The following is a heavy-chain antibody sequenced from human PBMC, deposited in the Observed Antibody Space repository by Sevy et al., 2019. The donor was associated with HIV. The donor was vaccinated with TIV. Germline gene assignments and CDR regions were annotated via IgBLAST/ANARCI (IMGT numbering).Heavy chain of an antibody. Sequence: ASVKVSCKASGYTFSSYGISWVRQAPGQGPEWMGWISDYNGYTNYAHKFQGRVTMSTETSTRTAYMELRSLRSDDTAVYFCAREGYYYRSGTYRPPNYYGMDVWGQGTAVTVSS. CDR1: GYTFSSYG. CDR3: AREGYYYRSGTYRPPNYYGMDV. CDR2: ISDYNGYT. V-gene: IGHV1-18*01. J-gene: IGHJ6*02. D-gene: IGHD3-10*01.